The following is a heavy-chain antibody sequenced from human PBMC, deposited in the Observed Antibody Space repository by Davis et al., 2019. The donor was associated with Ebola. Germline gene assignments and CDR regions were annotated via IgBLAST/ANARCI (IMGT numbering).Heavy chain of an antibody. V-gene: IGHV3-48*02. CDR1: GFTFSSYS. Sequence: PGGSLRLSCAASGFTFSSYSMNWVRQAPGKGLEWVSYISSSSSPIYYADSVKGRFTISRDNAKNSLYLQMNSLRDEDTAVYYCARARSEYSSSSVYDSWGQGNLVTVSS. CDR2: ISSSSSPI. CDR3: ARARSEYSSSSVYDS. D-gene: IGHD6-6*01. J-gene: IGHJ4*02.